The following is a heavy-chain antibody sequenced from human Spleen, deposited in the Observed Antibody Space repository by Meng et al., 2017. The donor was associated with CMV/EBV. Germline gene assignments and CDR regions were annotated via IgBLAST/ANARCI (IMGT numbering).Heavy chain of an antibody. CDR1: GYTFTGYY. Sequence: ASVKVSCKASGYTFTGYYMHWVRQAPGQGLEWMGWINPNSGGTEYAQKFRGRVTMTRDTSITTAYMELSRLRSDDTALYYCARVYYDSSGYYSDHYYGMDVWGQGTTVTSP. CDR3: ARVYYDSSGYYSDHYYGMDV. D-gene: IGHD3-22*01. V-gene: IGHV1-2*02. J-gene: IGHJ6*02. CDR2: INPNSGGT.